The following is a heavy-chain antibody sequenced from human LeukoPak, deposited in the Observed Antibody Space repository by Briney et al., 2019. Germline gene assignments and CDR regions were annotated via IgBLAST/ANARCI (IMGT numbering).Heavy chain of an antibody. Sequence: GSLRLSCAASGFTFSSYSMNWVRQAPGKGLEWIGEINHSGSTNYNPSLKSRVTISVDTSKNQFSLKLSSVTAADTAVYYCARYPRAGTTSWGQGTLVTVSS. V-gene: IGHV4-34*01. J-gene: IGHJ4*02. CDR2: INHSGST. CDR1: GFTFSSYS. D-gene: IGHD1-1*01. CDR3: ARYPRAGTTS.